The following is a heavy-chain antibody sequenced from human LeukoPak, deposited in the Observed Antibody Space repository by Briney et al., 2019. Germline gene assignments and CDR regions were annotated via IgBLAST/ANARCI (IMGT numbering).Heavy chain of an antibody. CDR2: IYSGGST. V-gene: IGHV3-66*01. CDR3: ARGGITMVRGI. Sequence: TGGSLRLSCAASGFTVSSNYMSWVRQAPGKGLEWVSVIYSGGSTYYADSVKGRFTISRDNSKNTLYLQMNSLRAEDTAVYYCARGGITMVRGIWGQGTMVTVSS. CDR1: GFTVSSNY. D-gene: IGHD3-10*01. J-gene: IGHJ3*02.